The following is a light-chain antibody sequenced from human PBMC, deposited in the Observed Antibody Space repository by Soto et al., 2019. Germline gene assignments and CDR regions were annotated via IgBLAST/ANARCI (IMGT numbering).Light chain of an antibody. CDR1: SSDVGNYNR. CDR3: SSYTRSSTDV. V-gene: IGLV2-18*02. CDR2: EVS. J-gene: IGLJ1*01. Sequence: QSALTQPPSVSGSPGQSVTISCTGTSSDVGNYNRVSWYQQPPGTAPKVIIYEVSNRPSGVPDRFSGSKSGNTASLTISGLQAEDEADYYCSSYTRSSTDVFGTGTKLTVL.